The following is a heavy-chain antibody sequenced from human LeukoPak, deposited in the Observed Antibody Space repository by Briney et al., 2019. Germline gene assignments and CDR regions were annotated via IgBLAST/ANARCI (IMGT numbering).Heavy chain of an antibody. CDR3: ARPRRGDTMIVV. CDR1: GGSISSSSYY. J-gene: IGHJ4*02. V-gene: IGHV4-39*01. Sequence: PSETLSLTCTVSGGSISSSSYYWGWIRQPPGKGLEWIGSIYYSGSTYYNPSLKSRVTISVDTSKNQFSLKLSSVTAADTAVCYCARPRRGDTMIVVWGQGTLVTVSS. CDR2: IYYSGST. D-gene: IGHD3-22*01.